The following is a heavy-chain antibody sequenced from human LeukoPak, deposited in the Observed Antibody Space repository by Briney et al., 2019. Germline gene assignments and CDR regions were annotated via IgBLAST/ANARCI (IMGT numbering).Heavy chain of an antibody. CDR2: ISYDGSNK. J-gene: IGHJ4*02. D-gene: IGHD3-22*01. Sequence: PGKSLRLSCAASEFTFSSYGMHWVRQAPGKGLEWGAVISYDGSNKYYADTVKGRFTISRDNSKNTLYLQMNSLRAEDTAVYYCAKDRLGALYYFDSSGYYRLDYWGQGTLVTVSS. V-gene: IGHV3-30*18. CDR3: AKDRLGALYYFDSSGYYRLDY. CDR1: EFTFSSYG.